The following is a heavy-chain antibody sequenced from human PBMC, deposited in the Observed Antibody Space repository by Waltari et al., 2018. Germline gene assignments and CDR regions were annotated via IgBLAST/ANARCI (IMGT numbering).Heavy chain of an antibody. CDR3: ATYCSGGSCYSPGRFDY. CDR1: GGSISSGDYY. CDR2: IYYSGST. J-gene: IGHJ4*02. V-gene: IGHV4-30-4*08. Sequence: QVQLQESGPGLVKPSQTLSLTCTVSGGSISSGDYYWSGIRQPPGKGLEWIGYIYYSGSTYYNPSLKSRITISVDTSKNQFSLKLSSVPAAGTAVYYCATYCSGGSCYSPGRFDYWGQGTLVTVSS. D-gene: IGHD2-15*01.